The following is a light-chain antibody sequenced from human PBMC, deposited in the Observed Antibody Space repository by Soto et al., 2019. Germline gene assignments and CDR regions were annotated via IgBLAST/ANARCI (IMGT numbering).Light chain of an antibody. CDR3: QQYDNLPLT. J-gene: IGKJ4*01. CDR2: DAS. Sequence: DIQMTQSPSSLSASVGDRVTITCQASQDMSNYLNWYQQKPGKAPKLLIYDASKLETGVPSRFSGSGSRTDVTFTISSLQPEDIATYYCQQYDNLPLTFGGGTKVEIK. V-gene: IGKV1-33*01. CDR1: QDMSNY.